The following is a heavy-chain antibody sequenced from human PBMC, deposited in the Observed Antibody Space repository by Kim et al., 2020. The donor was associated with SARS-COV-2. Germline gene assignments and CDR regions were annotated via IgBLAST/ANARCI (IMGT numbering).Heavy chain of an antibody. CDR1: GFTFSSYG. V-gene: IGHV3-30*18. CDR2: ISYDGSNK. D-gene: IGHD2-21*02. CDR3: AKSELCGGDCYSYYYYYG. Sequence: GGSLRLSCAASGFTFSSYGLHWFRQAPGKGLEWVAVISYDGSNKYYADSVKGRFTISRDNSKNTLYLQMNSLRAEDTSVYYCAKSELCGGDCYSYYYYYG. J-gene: IGHJ6*01.